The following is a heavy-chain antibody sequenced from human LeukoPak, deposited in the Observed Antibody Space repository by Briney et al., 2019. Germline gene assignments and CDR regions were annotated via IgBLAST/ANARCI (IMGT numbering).Heavy chain of an antibody. CDR3: ARGYYYGSGSSDGWFDP. Sequence: GGSLRPSCSASGFTFSSYEMNWVRQAPGKGLEWISYVTGSGDTIYYADSVKGRFTISRDNAKNSLYLQMNSLRAEDTALYHCARGYYYGSGSSDGWFDPWGQGTLITVSS. CDR1: GFTFSSYE. CDR2: VTGSGDTI. D-gene: IGHD3-10*01. J-gene: IGHJ5*02. V-gene: IGHV3-48*03.